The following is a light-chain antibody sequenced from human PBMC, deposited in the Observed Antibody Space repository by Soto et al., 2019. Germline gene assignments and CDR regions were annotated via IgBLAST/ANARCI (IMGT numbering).Light chain of an antibody. Sequence: EIVLTQSPATLSLSPGERATLSCRASQSVSTYLAWYQQKPGQAPRLLIYDASTRATGVPARFSVSGSGTDFALTISSLEPEDFAVYHCQQRSNWPLTFGGGTKVEIK. J-gene: IGKJ4*01. CDR3: QQRSNWPLT. CDR2: DAS. V-gene: IGKV3-11*01. CDR1: QSVSTY.